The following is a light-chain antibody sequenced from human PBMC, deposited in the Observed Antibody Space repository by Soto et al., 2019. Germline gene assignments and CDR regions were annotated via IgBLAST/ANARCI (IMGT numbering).Light chain of an antibody. CDR3: QQYNSYWT. J-gene: IGKJ1*01. Sequence: DIQMTQSPSTLSASVGDRVTITCRASQSISSWLAWYQQKPGKAPKLLIYKASSLESGVPSRFSGSGSGTDITLTISNLQPDDSATYYCQQYNSYWTFGQGTKVEIK. CDR1: QSISSW. V-gene: IGKV1-5*03. CDR2: KAS.